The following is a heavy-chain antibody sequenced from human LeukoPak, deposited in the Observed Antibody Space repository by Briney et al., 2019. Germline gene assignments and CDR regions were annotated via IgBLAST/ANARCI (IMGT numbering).Heavy chain of an antibody. J-gene: IGHJ6*03. CDR3: ARTISSSGIYYYYYMDV. CDR1: GFTVSSNY. V-gene: IGHV3-53*01. CDR2: IYSGGST. D-gene: IGHD6-6*01. Sequence: PGGSLRLSCAASGFTVSSNYMSWVRQAPGKGLEWVSVIYSGGSTYYADSVKGRFTISRDNSKNTLYLQMNSLRAEDTAVYYCARTISSSGIYYYYYMDVWGKGTTVTVPS.